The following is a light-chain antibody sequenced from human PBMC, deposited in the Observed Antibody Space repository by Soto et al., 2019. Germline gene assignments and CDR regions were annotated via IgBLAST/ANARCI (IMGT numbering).Light chain of an antibody. CDR3: QHRSSWPVS. J-gene: IGKJ5*01. CDR2: DAS. Sequence: EIVLTQSTATLSLSPGERATLSCRASQSVSSYLAWYQQKPGQAPRLLIYDASNRATGIPARFSGSGSGTDFTLTISSLEPEDFAVYYCQHRSSWPVSFGQGTRLENK. V-gene: IGKV3-11*01. CDR1: QSVSSY.